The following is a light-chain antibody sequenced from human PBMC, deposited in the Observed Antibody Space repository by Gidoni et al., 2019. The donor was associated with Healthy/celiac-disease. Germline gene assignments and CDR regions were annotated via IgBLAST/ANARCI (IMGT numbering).Light chain of an antibody. Sequence: IVLTQSPGTLSLSPGERATLSCRASQSVSSSYLAWYQQKPGQAPRLLIYGASSRATGIPDRFSGSGSGTDFTLTISRLEPEDFAVYYCQRGEAFGQGTKLEIK. V-gene: IGKV3-20*01. CDR2: GAS. CDR3: QRGEA. CDR1: QSVSSSY. J-gene: IGKJ2*01.